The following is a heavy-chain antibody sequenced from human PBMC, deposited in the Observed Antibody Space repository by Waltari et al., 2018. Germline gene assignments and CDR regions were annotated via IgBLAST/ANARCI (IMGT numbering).Heavy chain of an antibody. Sequence: EVQLVESGGGLVQPGGSLRLSCAASGFTLSSQDMGWVRQAPGKGLEWVSALRFNGINTYYADSVKGRFTISRDNSKNALYLQMNSLRAEDTAVYYCATLVTSCIEDNCYDALGSWGLGALVTVSS. CDR3: ATLVTSCIEDNCYDALGS. CDR2: LRFNGINT. CDR1: GFTLSSQD. D-gene: IGHD1-20*01. J-gene: IGHJ4*02. V-gene: IGHV3-23*04.